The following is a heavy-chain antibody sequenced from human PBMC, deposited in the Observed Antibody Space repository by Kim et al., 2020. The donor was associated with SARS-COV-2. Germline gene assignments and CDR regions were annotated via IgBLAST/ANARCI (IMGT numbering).Heavy chain of an antibody. CDR1: GFTFSGHS. V-gene: IGHV3-48*02. J-gene: IGHJ5*02. D-gene: IGHD3-16*01. CDR3: ARGVGGQGLGHRFDP. Sequence: GGSLRLSCAASGFTFSGHSMNWVRQAPGKGLEWVSYIKSSGTTIYYADSVKGRFTISRDNARNSLYLQMNSLRDDDTALYYCARGVGGQGLGHRFDPWGQGTVVTVSS. CDR2: IKSSGTTI.